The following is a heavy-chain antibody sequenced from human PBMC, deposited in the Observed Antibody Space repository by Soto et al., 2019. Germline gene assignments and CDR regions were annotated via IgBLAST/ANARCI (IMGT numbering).Heavy chain of an antibody. J-gene: IGHJ4*02. CDR1: GFTFSDYY. D-gene: IGHD3-16*01. CDR2: ISGSGSTT. Sequence: QVHLEESGGGLVNPGGSLRLSCTASGFTFSDYYMSWIRQAPGKGLEWLAYISGSGSTTYYTDSVKGRFVISRDNARTSLYLPINTLRVEDSAVYYCARSSLTYFEFWCQGTLVTVSS. CDR3: ARSSLTYFEF. V-gene: IGHV3-11*01.